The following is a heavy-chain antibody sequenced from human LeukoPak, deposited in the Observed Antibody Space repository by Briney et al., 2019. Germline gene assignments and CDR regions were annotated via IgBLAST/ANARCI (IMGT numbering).Heavy chain of an antibody. D-gene: IGHD5-12*01. V-gene: IGHV3-7*01. CDR3: ARDSGSGYDDWFDP. J-gene: IGHJ5*02. CDR1: GFTFSSYW. CDR2: IKQDGSEK. Sequence: PGGSLRLSCAASGFTFSSYWMSWVRQAPGKGLEWVANIKQDGSEKYYVDSVKGRFTISRDNAKNSLYLQMNSLRAEDTAVYYCARDSGSGYDDWFDPCGQGTLVTVSS.